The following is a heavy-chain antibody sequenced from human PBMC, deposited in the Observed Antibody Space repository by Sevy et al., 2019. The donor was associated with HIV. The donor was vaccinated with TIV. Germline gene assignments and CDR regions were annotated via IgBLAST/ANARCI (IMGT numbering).Heavy chain of an antibody. CDR1: GFTFDDYA. Sequence: GGSLRLSCEASGFTFDDYAMHWVRQAPGKGLEWVSGINWISGNIGYEDSVRGRLTISRDNAKKSLFLQMNSLRGEDTAFYYCAKGGTREVGATVTPFDYWGQGTLVTVSS. V-gene: IGHV3-9*01. CDR3: AKGGTREVGATVTPFDY. J-gene: IGHJ4*02. D-gene: IGHD4-4*01. CDR2: INWISGNI.